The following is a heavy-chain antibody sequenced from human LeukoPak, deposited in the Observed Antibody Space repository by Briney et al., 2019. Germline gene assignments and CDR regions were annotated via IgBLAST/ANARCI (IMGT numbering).Heavy chain of an antibody. CDR1: GGTFSSYA. V-gene: IGHV1-8*02. CDR2: MNPNSGNT. Sequence: ASVKVSCKASGGTFSSYAISWVRQATGQGLEWMGWMNPNSGNTVYAQKFQGRVTMTRDTSISTAYMELSSLRSEDTAMYYCARKNYCSGGSCYSRGWFDPWGQGTLVTVSS. J-gene: IGHJ5*02. CDR3: ARKNYCSGGSCYSRGWFDP. D-gene: IGHD2-15*01.